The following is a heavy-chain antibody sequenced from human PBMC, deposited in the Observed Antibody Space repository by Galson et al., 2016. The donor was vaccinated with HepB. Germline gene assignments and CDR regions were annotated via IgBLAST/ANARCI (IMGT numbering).Heavy chain of an antibody. J-gene: IGHJ4*02. CDR2: ISNDGNNK. CDR1: GFTFTFSLYG. CDR3: AKDYRQRGGSGSRDS. V-gene: IGHV3-30*18. Sequence: SLRLSCAVSGFTFTFSLYGMHWVRQAPGKGLEWVAFISNDGNNKFYADSVKGRFTVSRDNSKNTLYLQMNSLRTEDTAVYYCAKDYRQRGGSGSRDSWGQGTLVTVSS. D-gene: IGHD3-3*01.